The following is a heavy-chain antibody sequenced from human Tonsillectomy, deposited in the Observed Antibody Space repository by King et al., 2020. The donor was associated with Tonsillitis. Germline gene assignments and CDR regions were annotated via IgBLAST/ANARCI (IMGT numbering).Heavy chain of an antibody. CDR2: INPSGGTT. V-gene: IGHV1-46*01. J-gene: IGHJ5*02. CDR1: GYTFTSYY. D-gene: IGHD2-2*01. Sequence: VQLVESGAEVKKPGASVKVSCKASGYTFTSYYMHWVRQAPGQGLEWMGMINPSGGTTSYAQKFQGRVTMTRDTSTNTVYMELSSLRSEDTAVYYGAGVRSCSSASCYGGSWFDPWGQGTLVTVCS. CDR3: AGVRSCSSASCYGGSWFDP.